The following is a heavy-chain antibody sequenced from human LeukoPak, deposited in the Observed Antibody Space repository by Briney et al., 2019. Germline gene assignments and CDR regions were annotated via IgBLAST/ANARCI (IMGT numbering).Heavy chain of an antibody. CDR3: ARDHCSSAGCYEDYYYGVDV. CDR1: GYTFTGYY. D-gene: IGHD2-15*01. Sequence: ASVKVSCKASGYTFTGYYMHWVRQAPGQGLEWMGWINPDSGGTNYAQKFQGRVTMTRDTSISTAYMELSRLRSDDTAVYYCARDHCSSAGCYEDYYYGVDVWGQGTTVTVSS. J-gene: IGHJ6*02. V-gene: IGHV1-2*02. CDR2: INPDSGGT.